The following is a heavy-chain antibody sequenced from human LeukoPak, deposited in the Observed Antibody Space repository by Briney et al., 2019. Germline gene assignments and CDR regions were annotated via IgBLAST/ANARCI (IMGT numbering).Heavy chain of an antibody. CDR1: GYTFTGYY. Sequence: APVKVSCKASGYTFTGYYMHWVRQAPGQGLEWMGRINPNSGGTNYAQKFQGRVTMTRDTSISTAYMELSRLRSDDTAVYYCARVNIAARGRIFDYWGQGTLVTVSS. J-gene: IGHJ4*02. CDR2: INPNSGGT. D-gene: IGHD6-6*01. V-gene: IGHV1-2*06. CDR3: ARVNIAARGRIFDY.